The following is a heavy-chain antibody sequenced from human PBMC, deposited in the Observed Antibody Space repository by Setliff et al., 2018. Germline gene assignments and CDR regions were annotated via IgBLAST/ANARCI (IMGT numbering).Heavy chain of an antibody. CDR2: IYYSGSTS. Sequence: SETLSLTCTVSGGSISSYYWSWIRQPAGKGLEWIGYIYYSGSTSYYHPSLKSRVTISVDTSKNQFSLKLSFVTAADTAVYYCARGRAGHSGHWGQGTLVTVSS. V-gene: IGHV4-59*06. D-gene: IGHD6-19*01. J-gene: IGHJ4*02. CDR1: GGSISSYY. CDR3: ARGRAGHSGH.